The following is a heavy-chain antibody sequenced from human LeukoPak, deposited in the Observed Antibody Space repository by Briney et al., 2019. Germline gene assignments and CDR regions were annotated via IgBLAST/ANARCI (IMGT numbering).Heavy chain of an antibody. J-gene: IGHJ6*02. CDR1: GFTFSSYA. D-gene: IGHD3-10*01. CDR2: ISYDGSNK. CDR3: ARDVNITMVRGVMPFDYYYGMDV. Sequence: GGSLRLSCAASGFTFSSYAMHWVRQAPGKGLEWVAVISYDGSNKYYADSVKGRFTISRDNSKNTLYLQMNSLRAEDTAVYYCARDVNITMVRGVMPFDYYYGMDVWGQGTTVTVSS. V-gene: IGHV3-30-3*01.